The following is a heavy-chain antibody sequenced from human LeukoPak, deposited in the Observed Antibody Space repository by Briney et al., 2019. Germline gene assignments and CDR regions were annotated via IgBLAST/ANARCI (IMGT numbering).Heavy chain of an antibody. CDR2: INPSGGST. J-gene: IGHJ4*02. Sequence: ASVKVSCKASGYTFTSYYMHWVRQAPGQGLEWMGIINPSGGSTSYAQKFQGRVTMTRDTSTSTVYMELSSLRSEDTAVCYCARGPSSSGSSIRYYFDYWGQGTLVTVSS. V-gene: IGHV1-46*01. CDR1: GYTFTSYY. D-gene: IGHD3-10*01. CDR3: ARGPSSSGSSIRYYFDY.